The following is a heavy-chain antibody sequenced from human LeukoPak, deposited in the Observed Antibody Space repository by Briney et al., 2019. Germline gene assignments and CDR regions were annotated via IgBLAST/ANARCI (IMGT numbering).Heavy chain of an antibody. CDR2: ISGSGGST. CDR1: GFTFSSYA. CDR3: AKDATFGGVIAMYYFDY. D-gene: IGHD3-16*02. Sequence: GGSLRLSCAASGFTFSSYALSWVRQAPGKGLEWFSGISGSGGSTNYADSVKGRFTISRDNSKNTVYLQMNSLRAEDTAVYHCAKDATFGGVIAMYYFDYWGQGTLVTVSS. J-gene: IGHJ4*02. V-gene: IGHV3-23*01.